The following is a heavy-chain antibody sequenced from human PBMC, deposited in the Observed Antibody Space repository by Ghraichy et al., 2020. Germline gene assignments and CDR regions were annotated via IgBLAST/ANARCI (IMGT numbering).Heavy chain of an antibody. CDR1: GFTFDDYA. V-gene: IGHV3-43D*04. Sequence: GGSLRLSCAASGFTFDDYAMHWVRQAPGKGLEWVSLISWDGGSTYYADSVKGRFTISRDNSKNSLYLQMNSLRAEDTALYYCAKDGWQQLAMVEDRWGYMDVWGKGTTVTVSS. CDR2: ISWDGGST. CDR3: AKDGWQQLAMVEDRWGYMDV. J-gene: IGHJ6*03. D-gene: IGHD6-13*01.